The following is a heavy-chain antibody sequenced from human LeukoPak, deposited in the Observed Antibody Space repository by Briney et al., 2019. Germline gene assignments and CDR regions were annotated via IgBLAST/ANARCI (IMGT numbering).Heavy chain of an antibody. J-gene: IGHJ6*02. CDR1: GFTFSNYG. CDR3: AKEGGYSYGLYGMDV. CDR2: ISYDGSNE. D-gene: IGHD5-18*01. V-gene: IGHV3-30*18. Sequence: GGSLRLSCAASGFTFSNYGMHWVRQAPGKGLEWVAVISYDGSNEYYADSVKGRFTISRDNSKNTLYLQMNSLRAEDTAVYYCAKEGGYSYGLYGMDVWGQGTTVTVSS.